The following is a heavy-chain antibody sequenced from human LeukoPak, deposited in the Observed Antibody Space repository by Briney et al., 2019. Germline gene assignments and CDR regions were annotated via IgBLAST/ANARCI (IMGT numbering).Heavy chain of an antibody. CDR1: GFSFSSHA. V-gene: IGHV3-21*01. CDR2: ITSTRSDI. J-gene: IGHJ5*02. Sequence: GGSLRLPCEASGFSFSSHAMHWVRQAPGKGLEWVSSITSTRSDIYYADSVKGRFTISRDNARNSLFLQMNSLRAEDTAVYYCARVLVATTLASENWLDPWGQGTLVAVSS. CDR3: ARVLVATTLASENWLDP. D-gene: IGHD5-12*01.